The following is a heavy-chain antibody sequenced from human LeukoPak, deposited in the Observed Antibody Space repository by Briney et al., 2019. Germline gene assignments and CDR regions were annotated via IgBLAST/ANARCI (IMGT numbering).Heavy chain of an antibody. CDR2: IYYSGST. V-gene: IGHV4-61*08. J-gene: IGHJ5*02. Sequence: PSETLSLTCTVSGGSISSGGYYWSWIRQHPGKGLEWIGYIYYSGSTYYNPSLKSRVTISVDTSKNQFSLKLSSVTAADTAVYYCARETAAAGTWFDPWGQGTLVTVSS. CDR1: GGSISSGGYY. CDR3: ARETAAAGTWFDP. D-gene: IGHD6-13*01.